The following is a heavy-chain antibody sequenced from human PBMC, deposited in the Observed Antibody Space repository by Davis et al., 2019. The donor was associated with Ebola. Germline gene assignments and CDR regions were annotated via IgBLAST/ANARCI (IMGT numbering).Heavy chain of an antibody. CDR2: IYQSGST. Sequence: SETLSLTCTVSGGSISSSLYYWSWIRQPPGKGLEWIGSIYQSGSTHYNPSLKSRVTISVDTSKNQFSLKLSSVTAADTAVYYCARGPDSSSREPYYYYGMDVWGKGTTVTVSS. V-gene: IGHV4-39*07. CDR3: ARGPDSSSREPYYYYGMDV. D-gene: IGHD6-13*01. CDR1: GGSISSSLYY. J-gene: IGHJ6*04.